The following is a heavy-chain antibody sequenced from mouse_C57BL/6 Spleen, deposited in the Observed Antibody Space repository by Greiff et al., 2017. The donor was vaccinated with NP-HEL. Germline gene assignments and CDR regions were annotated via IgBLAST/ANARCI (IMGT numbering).Heavy chain of an antibody. Sequence: QVQLQQSGAELARPGASVKLSCKASGYTFTSYGISWVKQRTGQGLEWIGEIYPRSGNTYYNEKFKGKATLTADKSSSTAYMEFRSLTSEDSAVYFCARGYYVVWGTGTTVTVSS. CDR3: ARGYYVV. CDR2: IYPRSGNT. CDR1: GYTFTSYG. V-gene: IGHV1-81*01. J-gene: IGHJ1*03.